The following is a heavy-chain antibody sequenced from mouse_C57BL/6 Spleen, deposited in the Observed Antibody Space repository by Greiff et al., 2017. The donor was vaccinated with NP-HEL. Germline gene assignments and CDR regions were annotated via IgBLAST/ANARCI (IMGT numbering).Heavy chain of an antibody. V-gene: IGHV5-16*01. CDR2: INYDGSST. CDR3: ARWGLYAMDY. J-gene: IGHJ4*01. CDR1: GFTFSDYY. Sequence: DVQLQESEGGLVQPGSSMKLSCTASGFTFSDYYMAWVRQVPEKGLEWVANINYDGSSTYYLDSLKSRFIISRDNAKNILYLQMSSLKSEDTATYYCARWGLYAMDYWGQGTSVTVSS. D-gene: IGHD3-1*01.